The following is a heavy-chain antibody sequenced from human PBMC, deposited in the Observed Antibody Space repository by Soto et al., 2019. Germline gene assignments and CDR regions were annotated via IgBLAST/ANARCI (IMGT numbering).Heavy chain of an antibody. CDR2: ISGGGGST. CDR3: AKRGDTCSPGPAPLNWFDP. Sequence: GGSLRLSCAASGFTFSSYAMSWVRRAPGKGLEWVSLISGGGGSTYYADSVKGRFTIFRENSNNTLFLQMNSLRADDTAVYYCAKRGDTCSPGPAPLNWFDPWGQGTLVTVSS. J-gene: IGHJ5*02. CDR1: GFTFSSYA. V-gene: IGHV3-23*01. D-gene: IGHD5-18*01.